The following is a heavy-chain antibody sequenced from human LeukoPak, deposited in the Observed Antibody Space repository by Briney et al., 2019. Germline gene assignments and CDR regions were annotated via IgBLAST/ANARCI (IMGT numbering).Heavy chain of an antibody. V-gene: IGHV5-51*01. J-gene: IGHJ5*02. Sequence: GESLKISRKGSGYSFTSYWIGWVRQMPGKGLEWMGIIYPGDSDTRYSPSFQGQVTISADKSISTAYLQWSSLKASDTAMYYCARYYYGSGRGANWFDPWGQGTLVTVSS. CDR3: ARYYYGSGRGANWFDP. D-gene: IGHD3-10*01. CDR2: IYPGDSDT. CDR1: GYSFTSYW.